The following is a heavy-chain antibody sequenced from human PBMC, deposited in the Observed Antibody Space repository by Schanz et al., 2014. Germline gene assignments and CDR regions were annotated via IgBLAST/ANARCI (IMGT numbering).Heavy chain of an antibody. J-gene: IGHJ5*02. Sequence: EVHLVESGGGLVQPGGSLRLSCAASGFSFSSHWMSWVRQAPGKGLEWVANIKHDGSENYYVDSVKGRFTISRDSPKNRLYLQMSGLKTEDTAVYYCSTTPNFYASGTYSWFDPWGQGTRVTVSS. D-gene: IGHD3-10*01. CDR1: GFSFSSHW. CDR3: STTPNFYASGTYSWFDP. CDR2: IKHDGSEN. V-gene: IGHV3-7*03.